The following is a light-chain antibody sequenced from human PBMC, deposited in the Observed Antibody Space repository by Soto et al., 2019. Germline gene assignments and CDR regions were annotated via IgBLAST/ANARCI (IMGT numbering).Light chain of an antibody. CDR1: ESVTSNY. J-gene: IGKJ3*01. CDR2: GAS. Sequence: EIVLTQSPGTLSLSPGESATLSCRASESVTSNYLAWYQQKPGQAPRLLIYGASSRATAIPDRFSGSGSGTDFTLTVGGLEPEDSAVYYCQQFGSSPLFSFGPGTKVDV. CDR3: QQFGSSPLFS. V-gene: IGKV3-20*01.